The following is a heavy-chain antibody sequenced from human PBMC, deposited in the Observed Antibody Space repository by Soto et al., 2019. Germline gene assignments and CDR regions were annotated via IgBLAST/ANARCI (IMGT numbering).Heavy chain of an antibody. D-gene: IGHD6-25*01. CDR3: AREKRANGYFDY. J-gene: IGHJ4*02. Sequence: EVQLVESGGGLVQTGGSLRLSCAASGFTFSAYWMSWVRQAPGKGLEWVANIKQAGSEKYYVDSVNGRFIISRDDAKNSLCLQVNSLRVEDTAVYYCAREKRANGYFDYWGQGTLGTVSS. CDR1: GFTFSAYW. CDR2: IKQAGSEK. V-gene: IGHV3-7*01.